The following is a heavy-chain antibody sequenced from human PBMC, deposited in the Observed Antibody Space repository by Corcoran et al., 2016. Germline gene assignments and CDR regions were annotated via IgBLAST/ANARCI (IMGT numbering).Heavy chain of an antibody. CDR1: GLTFSNAW. J-gene: IGHJ6*02. D-gene: IGHD3-3*01. V-gene: IGHV3-15*07. CDR3: TTDLWSGYYYGMDV. Sequence: EVQLVESGGGLVKPGGSLRLFCAASGLTFSNAWRNWIRQAPGKGLECVGRIKSKIDGGTTDYAAPVKGRFTISRDDSKNTLDLQMNSLKIEDTAVYYCTTDLWSGYYYGMDVWGQGTNVTVS. CDR2: IKSKIDGGTT.